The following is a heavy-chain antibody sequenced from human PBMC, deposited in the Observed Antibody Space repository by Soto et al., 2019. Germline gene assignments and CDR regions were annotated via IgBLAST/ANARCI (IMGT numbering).Heavy chain of an antibody. V-gene: IGHV3-33*08. CDR1: GFTFSSYG. Sequence: QVQLVESGGGVVQPGRSLRLSCAASGFTFSSYGMHWVRQAPGKGLEWVAVIWNDGSNKYYADSVKGRFTISRDNSKNTLYLQMNSLRAEDTAVYFCARGGKEVTPSWYFDLWGRGTLVTVSS. J-gene: IGHJ2*01. D-gene: IGHD1-26*01. CDR3: ARGGKEVTPSWYFDL. CDR2: IWNDGSNK.